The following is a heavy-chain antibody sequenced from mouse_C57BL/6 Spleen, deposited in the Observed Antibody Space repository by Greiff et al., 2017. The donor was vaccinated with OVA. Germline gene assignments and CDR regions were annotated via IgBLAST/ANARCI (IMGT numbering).Heavy chain of an antibody. D-gene: IGHD2-12*01. V-gene: IGHV1-9*01. J-gene: IGHJ3*01. CDR2: ILPGSGST. CDR3: ASVPYCSDPAWFAY. Sequence: QVQLKESGAELMKPGASVKLSCKAIGYTFTGYWIEWVKQRPGHGLEWIGEILPGSGSTNYNEKFKGKATFTADTSSNTAYMQLSSLTTEDSAIYYGASVPYCSDPAWFAYWGQGTLVTVSA. CDR1: GYTFTGYW.